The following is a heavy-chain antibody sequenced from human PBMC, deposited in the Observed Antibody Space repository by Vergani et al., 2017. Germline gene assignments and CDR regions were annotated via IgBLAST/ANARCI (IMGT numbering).Heavy chain of an antibody. CDR2: INPKNGGT. J-gene: IGHJ4*02. CDR3: ARSMSLTKLIPGDY. V-gene: IGHV1-2*02. CDR1: GYTFIGYY. D-gene: IGHD1-14*01. Sequence: QVQLVQSGAEVKKPGFSMRVSCKASGYTFIGYYMHWVRQAPGQGLEWIGWINPKNGGTISSQKFQGRVSMTGDTSISTVYVELRGLKSDDTAVYYCARSMSLTKLIPGDYWGQGTLVAVSS.